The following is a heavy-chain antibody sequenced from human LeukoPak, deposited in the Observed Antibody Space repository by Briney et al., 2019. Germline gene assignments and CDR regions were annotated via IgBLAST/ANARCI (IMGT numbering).Heavy chain of an antibody. D-gene: IGHD1-1*01. CDR1: GGSISSYY. J-gene: IGHJ4*02. CDR3: ASGMSVVLIDY. CDR2: IYTSGST. V-gene: IGHV4-4*07. Sequence: SETLSLTCTVSGGSISSYYWSWIPQPAGKGLEWIGRIYTSGSTNYNPSLKSRVTMSVDTSKNQFSLKLSSVTAADTAVYYCASGMSVVLIDYWGQGTLVTVSS.